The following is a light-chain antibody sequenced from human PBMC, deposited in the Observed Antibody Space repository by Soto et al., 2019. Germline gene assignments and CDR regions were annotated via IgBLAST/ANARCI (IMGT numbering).Light chain of an antibody. J-gene: IGKJ4*01. CDR3: QHYKEYPLT. Sequence: DIEMTQSPFTLSASVGDRVTITCRASQSISTNLAWYQQKPGKTPNLLIYKASTLQSGVPSRFSGSGFGTEFTLTVNSLQPDDFATYFCQHYKEYPLTFGGGTKVEIK. CDR1: QSISTN. CDR2: KAS. V-gene: IGKV1-5*03.